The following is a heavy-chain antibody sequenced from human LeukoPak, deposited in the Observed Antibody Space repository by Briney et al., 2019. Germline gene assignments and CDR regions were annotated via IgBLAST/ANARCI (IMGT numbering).Heavy chain of an antibody. D-gene: IGHD6-19*01. CDR3: ARGVTVAGPYGMDV. V-gene: IGHV4-34*01. CDR1: GGSFSGYY. CDR2: INHSGGT. J-gene: IGHJ6*02. Sequence: PSETLSLTCAVFGGSFSGYYWSWIRQPPGKGLEWIGEINHSGGTNYNPSLKSRVTISVDTSKNQFSLKLRSVTAADTAVYYCARGVTVAGPYGMDVWGQGTTVTVSS.